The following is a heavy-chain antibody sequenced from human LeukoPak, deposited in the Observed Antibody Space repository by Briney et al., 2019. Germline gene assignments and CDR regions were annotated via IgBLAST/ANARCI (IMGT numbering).Heavy chain of an antibody. CDR1: GFTFSNYW. J-gene: IGHJ3*02. V-gene: IGHV3-74*01. CDR3: AKDLWISVANAFDI. CDR2: INSDGINT. D-gene: IGHD3-3*01. Sequence: GSLRLSCAASGFTFSNYWMHWVRQAPGKGLVWVSRINSDGINTSYADSVKGRFTISRDNSKNTLYLQMNSLRAEDTAVYYCAKDLWISVANAFDIWGQGTMVTVSS.